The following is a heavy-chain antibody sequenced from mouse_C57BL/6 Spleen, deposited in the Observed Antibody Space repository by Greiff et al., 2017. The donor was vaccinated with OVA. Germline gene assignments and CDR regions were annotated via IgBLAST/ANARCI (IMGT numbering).Heavy chain of an antibody. D-gene: IGHD2-4*01. CDR1: GYSFTDYN. CDR2: INPNYGTT. CDR3: AREAYDYDRYAMDY. Sequence: EVKLVESGPELVKPGASVKISCKASGYSFTDYNMNWVKQINGKSLEWIGVINPNYGTTSYNQKFKGKATLTVDQSSSTAYMQLNSLTSEDSAVYYCAREAYDYDRYAMDYWGQGTSVTVSS. V-gene: IGHV1-39*01. J-gene: IGHJ4*01.